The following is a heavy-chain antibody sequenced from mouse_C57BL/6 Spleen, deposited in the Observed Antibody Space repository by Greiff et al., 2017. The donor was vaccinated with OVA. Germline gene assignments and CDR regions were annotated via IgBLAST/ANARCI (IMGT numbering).Heavy chain of an antibody. D-gene: IGHD2-5*01. CDR2: INPNYGTT. CDR1: GYSFTDYN. J-gene: IGHJ1*03. CDR3: ARNGIYSNGYFDV. Sequence: VQLQQSGPELVKPGASVKISCKASGYSFTDYNMNWVKQSNGKSLEWIGVINPNYGTTSYNQKFKGKATLTVDQSSRTAYMQLNSLTSEESAVYDCARNGIYSNGYFDVWGKGTTVTVSS. V-gene: IGHV1-39*01.